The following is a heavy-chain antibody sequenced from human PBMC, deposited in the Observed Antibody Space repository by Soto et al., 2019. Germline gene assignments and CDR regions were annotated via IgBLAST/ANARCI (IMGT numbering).Heavy chain of an antibody. CDR2: ISSSGRYI. CDR1: GFAFSSFS. Sequence: PGGSLRLSCAASGFAFSSFSMNWVRQAPGKGLEWVSSISSSGRYIYYADSLKGRFTISRDNAKNSLYLQMNSLRAEDTAVYYCARVDWNSAEYFFDYWGQGTLVTVSS. V-gene: IGHV3-21*01. J-gene: IGHJ4*02. D-gene: IGHD1-7*01. CDR3: ARVDWNSAEYFFDY.